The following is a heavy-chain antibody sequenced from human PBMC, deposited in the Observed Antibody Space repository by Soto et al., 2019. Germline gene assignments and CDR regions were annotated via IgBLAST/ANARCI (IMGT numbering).Heavy chain of an antibody. V-gene: IGHV4-31*03. CDR1: GGSISSGGYY. D-gene: IGHD3-9*01. J-gene: IGHJ6*02. Sequence: SETLSLTCTVSGGSISSGGYYWSWIRQHPGKGLEWIGYIYYSGSTYYNPSLKSRVTISVDTSKNQFSLKLSSVTAADTAVYYCARDPRYYDILTGNYYYGMGVWGQGTTVPVSS. CDR3: ARDPRYYDILTGNYYYGMGV. CDR2: IYYSGST.